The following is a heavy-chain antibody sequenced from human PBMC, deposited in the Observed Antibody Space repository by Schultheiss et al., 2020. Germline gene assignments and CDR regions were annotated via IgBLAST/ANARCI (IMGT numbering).Heavy chain of an antibody. J-gene: IGHJ4*02. D-gene: IGHD3-9*01. V-gene: IGHV3-66*01. CDR2: IYSGGST. CDR3: ARDGEDILTGYYRLGY. CDR1: GFTVSSNY. Sequence: GGSLRLSCAASGFTVSSNYMSWVRQAPGKGLEWVSVIYSGGSTYYADSVKGRFTISRDNSKNTLYLQMNSLRAEDTAVYYCARDGEDILTGYYRLGYWGQGTLVTVYS.